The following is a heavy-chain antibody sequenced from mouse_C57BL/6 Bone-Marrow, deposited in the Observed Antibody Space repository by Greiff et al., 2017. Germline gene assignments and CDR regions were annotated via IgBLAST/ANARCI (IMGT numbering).Heavy chain of an antibody. CDR3: ARYGNYSNYGYFDV. Sequence: QVQLQQSGPELVKPGASVKISCKASGYAFSSSWMNWVKQRPGKGLEWIGRIYPGDGDTNYNGKFKGKATLTADKSSSTAYMQLRSLTSEDSAVYFCARYGNYSNYGYFDVWGTGTSVTVSS. D-gene: IGHD2-5*01. CDR2: IYPGDGDT. CDR1: GYAFSSSW. J-gene: IGHJ1*03. V-gene: IGHV1-82*01.